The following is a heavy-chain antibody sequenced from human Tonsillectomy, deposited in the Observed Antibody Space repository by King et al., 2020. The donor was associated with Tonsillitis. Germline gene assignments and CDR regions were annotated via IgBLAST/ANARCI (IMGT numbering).Heavy chain of an antibody. CDR3: ARYCTSATCSALLANDV. J-gene: IGHJ6*02. Sequence: QLVQSGAEVKKPGASVKVSCEASGYTFTGYYIHWVRQAPGQGLEWMGWINPNSGGTNYAQNFQDRVTMTRDTSFSTAYMELSRLRSDDTAIYFCARYCTSATCSALLANDVWGPGTPVTVSS. CDR2: INPNSGGT. CDR1: GYTFTGYY. V-gene: IGHV1-2*02. D-gene: IGHD2-2*01.